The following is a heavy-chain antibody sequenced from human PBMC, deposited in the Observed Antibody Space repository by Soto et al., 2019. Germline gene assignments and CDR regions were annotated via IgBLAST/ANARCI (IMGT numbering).Heavy chain of an antibody. J-gene: IGHJ3*02. V-gene: IGHV3-48*03. CDR2: ISRSGSTI. CDR3: ARALLGIAVAGAGLDAFDI. Sequence: EVQLVESGGGLVQPGGSLRLSCAASGFTFSSYEMNWVRQAPGKGLEWVSYISRSGSTIYYAVSVKGRFTISIDNAKNSLYLQMNSLRAEDTAVYYCARALLGIAVAGAGLDAFDIWGRGTMVTVSS. D-gene: IGHD6-19*01. CDR1: GFTFSSYE.